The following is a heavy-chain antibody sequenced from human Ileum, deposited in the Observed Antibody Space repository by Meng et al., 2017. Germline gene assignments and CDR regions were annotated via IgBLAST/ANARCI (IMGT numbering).Heavy chain of an antibody. CDR2: IYYSGTT. J-gene: IGHJ4*02. CDR3: AREPPAAAGTGADY. V-gene: IGHV4-31*03. D-gene: IGHD6-13*01. CDR1: GGSISRGGYY. Sequence: QVQLQESGPGLVKPSQTLSLTCPFSGGSISRGGYYWSWIRQHPGKGLEWIGYIYYSGTTYYNPSLKSRVTISVDTSKNQFSLKLSSVTAADTAVYYCAREPPAAAGTGADYWGQGTLVTVSS.